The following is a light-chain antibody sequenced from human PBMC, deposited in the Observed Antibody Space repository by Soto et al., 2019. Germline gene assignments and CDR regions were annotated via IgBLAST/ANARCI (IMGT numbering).Light chain of an antibody. V-gene: IGKV3D-20*02. CDR3: QQRNIWPPVT. J-gene: IGKJ4*01. CDR2: GAF. Sequence: EIVLTQSPGTLSLSPGERATLSCRASQSVSSSYLAWYQQKPGQAPRLLIYGAFNRATGIPARFSGSGSGADFTLTISSLEPEDFAVYYCQQRNIWPPVTFGGGTKVDI. CDR1: QSVSSSY.